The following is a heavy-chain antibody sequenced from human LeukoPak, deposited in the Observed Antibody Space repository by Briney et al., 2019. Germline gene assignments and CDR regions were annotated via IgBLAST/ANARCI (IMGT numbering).Heavy chain of an antibody. V-gene: IGHV3-21*01. Sequence: GGSLRLSCAASGFTFSSYSMNWVRQAPGKGLEWVSSISSSSSYIYYADSVKGRFTISRDNAKNSLYLQMYSLRAEDTAVYYCAREVCSSTSCYYYNAFDIWGQGTMVTVSS. CDR2: ISSSSSYI. CDR3: AREVCSSTSCYYYNAFDI. CDR1: GFTFSSYS. J-gene: IGHJ3*02. D-gene: IGHD2-2*01.